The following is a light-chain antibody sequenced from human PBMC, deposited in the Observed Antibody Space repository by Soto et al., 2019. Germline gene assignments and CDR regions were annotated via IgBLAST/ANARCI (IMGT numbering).Light chain of an antibody. Sequence: DIQMNPSPSSVSASVGARATITGRASQGISSWLAWYQQKPGKAPKLLIYAASSLQSGVPSRFSGSRSGTDFTLTISSLQPEEFATYYCQQANSFPITFGQGTRLENK. CDR3: QQANSFPIT. V-gene: IGKV1-12*01. J-gene: IGKJ5*01. CDR2: AAS. CDR1: QGISSW.